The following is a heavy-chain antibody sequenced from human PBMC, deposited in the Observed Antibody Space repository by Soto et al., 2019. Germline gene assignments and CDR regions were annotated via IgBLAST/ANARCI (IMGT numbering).Heavy chain of an antibody. D-gene: IGHD3-3*01. CDR3: AHRVLRTVFGLVTTTAIYFDF. V-gene: IGHV2-5*02. CDR2: IYWDDDK. J-gene: IGHJ4*02. CDR1: GFSLTTSGVG. Sequence: QITLNESGPTQVKPRQTLTLTCTFSGFSLTTSGVGVGWIRQSPGKAPEWLALIYWDDDKRYSTTLKRRLTLTKDTSKNQVVLTMADLDPADTATYYCAHRVLRTVFGLVTTTAIYFDFWGQGTPVAVSS.